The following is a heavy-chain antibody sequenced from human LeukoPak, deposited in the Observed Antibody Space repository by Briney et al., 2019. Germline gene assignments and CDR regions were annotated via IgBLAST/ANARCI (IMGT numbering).Heavy chain of an antibody. CDR1: GYSFTSYW. CDR2: IYPGDSDT. J-gene: IGHJ3*02. Sequence: GESLKISCKGSGYSFTSYWIGWVRQMPGKGLEWMGIIYPGDSDTRYSPSFQGQVTISADKSISTAYLQWSSLKASDTAMYYCARPRNILTGMGAFDIWGQGTMVTVSS. D-gene: IGHD3-9*01. CDR3: ARPRNILTGMGAFDI. V-gene: IGHV5-51*01.